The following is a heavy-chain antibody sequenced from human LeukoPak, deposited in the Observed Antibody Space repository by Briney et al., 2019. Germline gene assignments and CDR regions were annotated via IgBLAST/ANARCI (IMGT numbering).Heavy chain of an antibody. J-gene: IGHJ3*02. CDR2: INPNSGGT. Sequence: GASVKVSCKASGYTFTAYSMHWVRRAPGQGLEWMGWINPNSGGTNCAQKFQGRVTMTRDTSITTAYMELSRLRSDDTAVYYCARDLDYYGSGSFFNIWGQGTMVTVSS. CDR3: ARDLDYYGSGSFFNI. D-gene: IGHD3-10*01. CDR1: GYTFTAYS. V-gene: IGHV1-2*02.